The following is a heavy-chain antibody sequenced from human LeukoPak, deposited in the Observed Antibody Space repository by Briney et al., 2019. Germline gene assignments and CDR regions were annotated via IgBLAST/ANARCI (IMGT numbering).Heavy chain of an antibody. V-gene: IGHV3-21*01. D-gene: IGHD1-26*01. Sequence: AGRSLRLSCAASGFTFSSYSMNWVRQAPGKGLEWVSSISSSSSYIYYADSVKGRFTISRDNAKNSLYLQMNSLRAEDTAVYYCASNSGSYLEENYFDYWGQGTLVTVSS. CDR3: ASNSGSYLEENYFDY. J-gene: IGHJ4*02. CDR2: ISSSSSYI. CDR1: GFTFSSYS.